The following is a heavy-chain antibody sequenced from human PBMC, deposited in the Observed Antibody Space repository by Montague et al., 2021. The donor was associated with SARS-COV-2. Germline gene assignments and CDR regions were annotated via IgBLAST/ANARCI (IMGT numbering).Heavy chain of an antibody. CDR1: GDSMRSSY. J-gene: IGHJ5*02. V-gene: IGHV4-59*13. CDR3: ARSVVGGTYRHTRWFDP. Sequence: SETLSLTCTVSGDSMRSSYWNWIRQPPGKGLEYIGYTYYSGVANYNPSLRSRVTISLDTSKNQFSLNLRSVTAADTAVYYCARSVVGGTYRHTRWFDPWGQGTLVPVFS. D-gene: IGHD3-16*02. CDR2: TYYSGVA.